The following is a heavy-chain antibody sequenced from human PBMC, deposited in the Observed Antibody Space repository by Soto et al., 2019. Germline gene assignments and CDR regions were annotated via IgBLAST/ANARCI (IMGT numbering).Heavy chain of an antibody. CDR2: IWNDGSNQ. D-gene: IGHD6-19*01. CDR3: GRDPPCSGWSLDY. J-gene: IGHJ4*02. CDR1: GFTFSTHA. Sequence: QVQLVESGGGVVQPEMSLRLSCAASGFTFSTHAMHWVRQAPGKGLEWVAMIWNDGSNQHYADSVKGRFTVSRDNSEHTVSLQMNSLRVEDTAVYDCGRDPPCSGWSLDYWGQGTLVTVSS. V-gene: IGHV3-33*01.